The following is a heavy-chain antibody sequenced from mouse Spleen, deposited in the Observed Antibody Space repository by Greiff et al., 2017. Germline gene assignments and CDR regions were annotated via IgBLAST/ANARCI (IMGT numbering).Heavy chain of an antibody. V-gene: IGHV14-2*01. CDR3: TRWVRQGAWFAY. D-gene: IGHD2-14*01. CDR1: GFNIEDYY. J-gene: IGHJ3*01. Sequence: VHVKQSGAELVRPGASVILSCTASGFNIEDYYMHWVKQRTEQGLEWIGRIDPEDGETTYDPKFQGKATLTSDTSSNTAYLQLISLTSEDTAVYYCTRWVRQGAWFAYWGQGTLVTVSA. CDR2: IDPEDGET.